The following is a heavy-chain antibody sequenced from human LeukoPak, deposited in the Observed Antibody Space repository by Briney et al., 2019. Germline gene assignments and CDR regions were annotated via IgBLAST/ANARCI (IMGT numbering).Heavy chain of an antibody. V-gene: IGHV3-74*01. J-gene: IGHJ6*02. CDR3: AKDTDGKVYGMDV. Sequence: GGSLRLSCAASGFTFSSYWMHWVRQAPGKGLVWVSRINSDGSSRSYADSVKGRFTISRDNSKNTLYLQMNSLRAEDTAVYYCAKDTDGKVYGMDVWGQGTTVTVSS. CDR1: GFTFSSYW. CDR2: INSDGSSR. D-gene: IGHD2-8*02.